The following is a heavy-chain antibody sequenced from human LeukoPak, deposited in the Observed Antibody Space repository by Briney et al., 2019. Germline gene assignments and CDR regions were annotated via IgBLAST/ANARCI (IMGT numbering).Heavy chain of an antibody. CDR1: GFTFSSYS. CDR3: ARDRGGGTTVTTETNYGMDV. D-gene: IGHD4-17*01. V-gene: IGHV3-21*01. Sequence: GGSLRLSCAASGFTFSSYSMNWVRQAPGKGLEWVSSISSSSSYIYYADSVKGRFTISRDNAKNSLYLQMNSLRAEDTAVYYCARDRGGGTTVTTETNYGMDVWGQGTTVTVSS. J-gene: IGHJ6*02. CDR2: ISSSSSYI.